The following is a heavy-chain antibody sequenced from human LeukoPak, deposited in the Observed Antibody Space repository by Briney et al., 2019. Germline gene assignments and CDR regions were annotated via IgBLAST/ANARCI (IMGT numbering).Heavy chain of an antibody. Sequence: GGSLRLSCAASGFTFRGYAMHWVRQAPGKGLEWVSDISSDGTNQHYADSVKGRFTISRDNSQNTLFLQMNSLRVEDMGVYYCARDKSSYISSWHRFFDYWGQGTLVTVSA. D-gene: IGHD3-3*02. CDR1: GFTFRGYA. CDR3: ARDKSSYISSWHRFFDY. J-gene: IGHJ4*02. CDR2: ISSDGTNQ. V-gene: IGHV3-30*04.